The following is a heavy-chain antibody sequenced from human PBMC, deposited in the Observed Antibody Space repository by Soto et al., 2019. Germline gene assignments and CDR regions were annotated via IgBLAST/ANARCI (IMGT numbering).Heavy chain of an antibody. CDR1: GFTFSSYA. J-gene: IGHJ4*02. Sequence: EVQLLESGGGLVQPGGSLRLSCAASGFTFSSYAMSWVRQAPGKGLEWVSAISGSGGSTYYADSVKGRFTISRDNSKNTLDLQMNSLRAEDTAVYYCAKDPYCSGGSCYSHFDYWGQGTLVTVSS. V-gene: IGHV3-23*01. CDR2: ISGSGGST. D-gene: IGHD2-15*01. CDR3: AKDPYCSGGSCYSHFDY.